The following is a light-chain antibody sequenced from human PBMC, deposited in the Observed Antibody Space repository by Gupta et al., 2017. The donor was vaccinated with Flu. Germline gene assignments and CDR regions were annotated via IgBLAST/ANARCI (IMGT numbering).Light chain of an antibody. CDR1: QSLLSRNRHNY. Sequence: DIEMTQSPLSLPVTPGEPASMSCRSSQSLLSRNRHNYLAWYLQKPGQSPQLLISFSSNRASGVPDRVSGGGSGTDFTLQISRVEAEDVGVYYCRQTLQAPFTFGGGTKVEIK. J-gene: IGKJ4*01. V-gene: IGKV2-28*01. CDR3: RQTLQAPFT. CDR2: FSS.